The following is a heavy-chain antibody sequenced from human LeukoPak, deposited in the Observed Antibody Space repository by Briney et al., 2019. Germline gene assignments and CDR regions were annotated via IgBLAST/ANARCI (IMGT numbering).Heavy chain of an antibody. CDR1: GFTFSTYA. CDR2: IGGGGPTT. D-gene: IGHD6-19*01. Sequence: GGSLRLSCAASGFTFSTYAMNWVRQAPAKGLEWVSTIGGGGPTTDYADSVKDRFTIPRDNSKNTLYLQMNSLRAEDTAVYFCARGFLGGTDQYFDSWGQGTLVTVSS. CDR3: ARGFLGGTDQYFDS. V-gene: IGHV3-23*01. J-gene: IGHJ4*02.